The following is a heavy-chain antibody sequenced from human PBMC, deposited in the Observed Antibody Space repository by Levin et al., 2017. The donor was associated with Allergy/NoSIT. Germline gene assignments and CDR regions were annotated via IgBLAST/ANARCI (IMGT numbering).Heavy chain of an antibody. D-gene: IGHD1-1*01. J-gene: IGHJ4*02. CDR2: IYYSGST. CDR3: ARSTTGTTHPFDY. V-gene: IGHV4-59*08. Sequence: PSETLSLTCTVSGGSISSYYWSWIRQPPGKGLEWIGYIYYSGSTNYNPSLKSRVTISVDTSKNQFSLKLSSVTAADTAVYYCARSTTGTTHPFDYWGQGTLVTVSS. CDR1: GGSISSYY.